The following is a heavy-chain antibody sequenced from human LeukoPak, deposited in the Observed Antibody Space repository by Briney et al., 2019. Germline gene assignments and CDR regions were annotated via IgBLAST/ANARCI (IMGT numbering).Heavy chain of an antibody. V-gene: IGHV3-33*01. CDR3: ARDFAAAAYYFDV. CDR1: GFTFTSYG. J-gene: IGHJ4*02. CDR2: IWYDGSHK. D-gene: IGHD6-13*01. Sequence: GGSLRLSCAAAGFTFTSYGLHWVRQAPGKGLEWVAVIWYDGSHKYYVDSAKGRFTISRDNSENTVYLEMNSLRTEDTAVYYCARDFAAAAYYFDVWGQGTQVTVSS.